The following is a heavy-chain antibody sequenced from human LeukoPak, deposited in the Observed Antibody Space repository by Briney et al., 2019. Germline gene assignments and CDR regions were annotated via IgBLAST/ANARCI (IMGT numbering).Heavy chain of an antibody. CDR3: ARDAAAVGAEGGLDY. CDR1: GGSFSGYY. V-gene: IGHV4-34*01. CDR2: INHSGST. D-gene: IGHD6-13*01. J-gene: IGHJ4*02. Sequence: PSETLSLTCAVYGGSFSGYYWSWIRQPPGKGLEWIGEINHSGSTNYNPSLKSRVTISVDTSKNQFSLKLSSVTAADTAVYYCARDAAAVGAEGGLDYWGQGTLVTVS.